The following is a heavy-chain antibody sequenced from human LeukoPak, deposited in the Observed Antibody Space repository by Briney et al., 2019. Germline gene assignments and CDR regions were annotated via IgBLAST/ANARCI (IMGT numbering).Heavy chain of an antibody. CDR1: GYTFTGYY. Sequence: ASVKVSCKASGYTFTGYYMHWVRQAPGQGLEWMGWINPNSGGTNYAQKFQGRVTMTRDTSISTAYMELSRLRSDDTAVYYCAMEQLVHQSFDYWGQGTLVTVSS. V-gene: IGHV1-2*02. J-gene: IGHJ4*02. CDR2: INPNSGGT. D-gene: IGHD6-6*01. CDR3: AMEQLVHQSFDY.